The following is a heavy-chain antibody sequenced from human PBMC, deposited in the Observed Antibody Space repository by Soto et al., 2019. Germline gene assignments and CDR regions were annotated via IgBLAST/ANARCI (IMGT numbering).Heavy chain of an antibody. CDR3: AHRRGLLATGQGWYFDI. V-gene: IGHV2-5*02. Sequence: QITLKESGPTLVKPTQTLTLTCTFSGFSLSTSGVGVAWIRQPPGKALEWLALIYWDDDKRYSPSLKSRITITKDTSKNQVVLKMPNMDPVDTATYYCAHRRGLLATGQGWYFDIWGRGTLVTVSS. J-gene: IGHJ2*01. CDR2: IYWDDDK. D-gene: IGHD5-12*01. CDR1: GFSLSTSGVG.